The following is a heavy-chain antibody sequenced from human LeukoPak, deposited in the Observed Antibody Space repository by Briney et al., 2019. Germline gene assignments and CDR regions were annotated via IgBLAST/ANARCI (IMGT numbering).Heavy chain of an antibody. CDR1: GGSISSYY. CDR2: IYTTGST. CDR3: TRDTSTIWFDY. J-gene: IGHJ4*02. Sequence: SETLSLICTVSGGSISSYYWSWIRQPAGKGLEWIGRIYTTGSTNYNPSLKSRVTMSVDTSKNQFSLKLSSVTAADTAVYYCTRDTSTIWFDYWGQGTLVTVS. D-gene: IGHD2-2*01. V-gene: IGHV4-4*07.